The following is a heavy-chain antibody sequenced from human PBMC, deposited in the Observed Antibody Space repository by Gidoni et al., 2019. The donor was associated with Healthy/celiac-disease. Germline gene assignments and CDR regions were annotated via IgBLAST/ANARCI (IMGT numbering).Heavy chain of an antibody. Sequence: EVQLVESGGGLGKPGGSLSLSCAASGFTFSNAWLSWVSQAPGKGLEWVGRIKSKTDGGTTDYAAPVKGRFTISRDESKNTLYLQMNILKTEDTAVYYCTTDRAPTTYGSGSYYLIPSFDYWGQGTLVTVSS. CDR3: TTDRAPTTYGSGSYYLIPSFDY. J-gene: IGHJ4*02. V-gene: IGHV3-15*01. CDR2: IKSKTDGGTT. CDR1: GFTFSNAW. D-gene: IGHD3-10*01.